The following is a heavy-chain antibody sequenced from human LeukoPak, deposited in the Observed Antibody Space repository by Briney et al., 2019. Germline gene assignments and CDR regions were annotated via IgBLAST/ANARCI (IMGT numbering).Heavy chain of an antibody. D-gene: IGHD3-3*01. J-gene: IGHJ4*02. V-gene: IGHV4-34*01. CDR3: ARDRRGYDFWSGYYTRGHFDY. CDR1: GFTFSDYY. CDR2: IYHSGST. Sequence: PGGSLRLSCAASGFTFSDYYMSWVRQPPGKGLEWIGEIYHSGSTNYNPSLKSRVTISVDKSKNQFSLKLSSVTAADTAVYNCARDRRGYDFWSGYYTRGHFDYWGQGTLVTVSS.